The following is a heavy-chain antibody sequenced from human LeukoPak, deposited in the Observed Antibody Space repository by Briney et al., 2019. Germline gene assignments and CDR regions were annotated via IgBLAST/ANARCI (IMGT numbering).Heavy chain of an antibody. D-gene: IGHD2-15*01. V-gene: IGHV1-69*06. J-gene: IGHJ6*03. CDR2: IIPIFGTA. CDR1: GGTFSSYT. Sequence: GASVKVSCKASGGTFSSYTISWVRQAPGQGLEWMGGIIPIFGTANYAQKFQGRVTMTEDTSTDTAYMELSSLRSEDTAVYYCATSSVVVAATIKYYYYYMDVWGKGTTVTVSS. CDR3: ATSSVVVAATIKYYYYYMDV.